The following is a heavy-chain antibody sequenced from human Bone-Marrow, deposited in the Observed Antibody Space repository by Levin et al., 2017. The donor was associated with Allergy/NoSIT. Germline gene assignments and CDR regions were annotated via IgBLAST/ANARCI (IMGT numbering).Heavy chain of an antibody. J-gene: IGHJ4*02. V-gene: IGHV4-34*01. CDR2: INHSGST. D-gene: IGHD5-18*01. Sequence: SQTLSLTCAVYGGSFSGYYWSWIRQPPGKGLEWIGEINHSGSTNYNPSLKSRVTISVDTSKNQFSLKLSSVTAADTAVYYCARGRVPQERGYSYGSDYWGQGTLVTVSS. CDR3: ARGRVPQERGYSYGSDY. CDR1: GGSFSGYY.